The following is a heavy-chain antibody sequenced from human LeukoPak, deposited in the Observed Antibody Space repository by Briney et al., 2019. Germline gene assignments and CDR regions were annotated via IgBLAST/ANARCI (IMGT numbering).Heavy chain of an antibody. V-gene: IGHV3-9*01. CDR3: AKALGSTVTTRTYFDY. J-gene: IGHJ4*02. CDR1: GFTFHDYA. D-gene: IGHD4-17*01. Sequence: GGSLRLSCAASGFTFHDYAMHWVRQAPGKGLEWVSGLSWNAANIGYAESVRGRLTISRDNAGNSLYLQMNSLRPEDTALYYCAKALGSTVTTRTYFDYWGQGTLVTVSS. CDR2: LSWNAANI.